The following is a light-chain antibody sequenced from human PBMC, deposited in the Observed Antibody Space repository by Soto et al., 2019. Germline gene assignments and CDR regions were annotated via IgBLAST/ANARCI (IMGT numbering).Light chain of an antibody. V-gene: IGKV1-27*01. CDR3: QKYNSGPPWT. CDR2: AAS. Sequence: GDGVSITCRASQGIRNSLAWYQQKPGKVPKLLIYAASTLESGVSSRFSGSGYGTDFTLTISGLQPEDVATYFCQKYNSGPPWTFGPGTKVEIK. CDR1: QGIRNS. J-gene: IGKJ1*01.